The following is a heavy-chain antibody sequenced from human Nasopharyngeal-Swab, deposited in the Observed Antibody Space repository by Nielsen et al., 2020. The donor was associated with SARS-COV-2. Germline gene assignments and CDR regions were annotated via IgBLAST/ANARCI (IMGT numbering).Heavy chain of an antibody. CDR2: IKQDGSEK. D-gene: IGHD6-13*01. V-gene: IGHV3-7*05. CDR3: ARDHSSWGWFDP. J-gene: IGHJ5*02. Sequence: GESLKISCAASGFTFSSYWMSWVRQAPGKGLEWVANIKQDGSEKYYVDSVKGRFTISRDNAKNSLYLQMNSLRAEDTAVYYCARDHSSWGWFDPWGQGTLVTVSS. CDR1: GFTFSSYW.